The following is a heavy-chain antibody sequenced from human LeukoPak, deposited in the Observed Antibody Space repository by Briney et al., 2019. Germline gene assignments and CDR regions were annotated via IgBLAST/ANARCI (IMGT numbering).Heavy chain of an antibody. CDR1: GYSISSGYY. J-gene: IGHJ4*02. V-gene: IGHV4-38-2*01. CDR2: IYHSGST. Sequence: NPSETLSLTCAVSGYSISSGYYWGWIRQPPGKGLEWIGSIYHSGSTFYNPSLKSRVTISVDTSKNQFSLKLSSVTAADTAVYYCARLEYSSSPTYCGQGTLVTVSS. D-gene: IGHD6-6*01. CDR3: ARLEYSSSPTY.